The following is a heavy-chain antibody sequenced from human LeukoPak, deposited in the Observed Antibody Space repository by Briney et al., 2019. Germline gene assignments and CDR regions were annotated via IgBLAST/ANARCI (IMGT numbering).Heavy chain of an antibody. CDR1: GFTFRSYE. CDR3: AKEIWPTVTTPGHTYFDY. J-gene: IGHJ4*02. V-gene: IGHV3-48*03. CDR2: ISSSASTI. Sequence: GGSLRLSCVASGFTFRSYEMNWVRQAPGKGLEWVSYISSSASTIYYADSVKGRFTISRDNAKNSLYLQMISLRAEDTAVYYCAKEIWPTVTTPGHTYFDYWGQGTLVTVSS. D-gene: IGHD4-17*01.